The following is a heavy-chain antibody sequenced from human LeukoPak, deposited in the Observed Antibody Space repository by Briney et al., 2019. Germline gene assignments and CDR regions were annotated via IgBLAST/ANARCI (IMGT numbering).Heavy chain of an antibody. CDR2: ISGSGGST. J-gene: IGHJ4*02. D-gene: IGHD3-9*01. V-gene: IGHV3-23*01. Sequence: GGSLRLSCAASGFTFSSYGMSWVRQAPGKGLEWVSAISGSGGSTYYADSVKGRFTISRDNSKNTLYLQMNSLRAEDTAVYYCATRGDILTGYPYYFDYWGQGTLVTVSS. CDR3: ATRGDILTGYPYYFDY. CDR1: GFTFSSYG.